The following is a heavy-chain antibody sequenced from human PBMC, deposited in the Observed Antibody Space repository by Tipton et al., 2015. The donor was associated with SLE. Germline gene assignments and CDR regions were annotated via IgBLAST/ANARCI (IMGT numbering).Heavy chain of an antibody. J-gene: IGHJ5*02. CDR1: GFSFSTYA. D-gene: IGHD6-13*01. Sequence: SLRLSCAASGFSFSTYAMTWVRQAPGKGLEWVSSIRSSGETTYYADSVKGRFTISRDNSKNILYLQMNSLRADDTAVYYCAKDSGSSWYSGWFDPWGQGTLVTVSS. CDR2: IRSSGETT. CDR3: AKDSGSSWYSGWFDP. V-gene: IGHV3-23*01.